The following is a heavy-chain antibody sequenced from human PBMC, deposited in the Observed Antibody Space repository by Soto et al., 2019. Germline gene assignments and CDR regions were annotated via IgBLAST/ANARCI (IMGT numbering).Heavy chain of an antibody. CDR1: GGSFSGHS. CDR3: STRAYDTNGYYRFDP. Sequence: QVQLQQWGAGLLKPSETLSLTCAVYGGSFSGHSWTWIRQSPGKGLEWIGDINHSGRVNYSPSLKRRVTISLDTSNNQFSLTLSAVTAADTAMYYCSTRAYDTNGYYRFDPWGQGTLVTVSS. V-gene: IGHV4-34*01. J-gene: IGHJ5*01. D-gene: IGHD3-22*01. CDR2: INHSGRV.